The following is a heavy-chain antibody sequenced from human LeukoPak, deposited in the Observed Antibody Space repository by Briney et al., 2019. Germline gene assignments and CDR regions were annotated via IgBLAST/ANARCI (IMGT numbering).Heavy chain of an antibody. J-gene: IGHJ5*02. CDR3: ARAPRDSSTMLDR. Sequence: GAPVKVSCKASGYTFTSFWIQWVRQAPGQGLEWMGLINPSDGSTTYTHRFQGRVTVTRDTSTSTVYMDLSSLRSEDTAVYYCARAPRDSSTMLDRWGQGTLVTVSS. CDR2: INPSDGST. V-gene: IGHV1-46*01. D-gene: IGHD6-13*01. CDR1: GYTFTSFW.